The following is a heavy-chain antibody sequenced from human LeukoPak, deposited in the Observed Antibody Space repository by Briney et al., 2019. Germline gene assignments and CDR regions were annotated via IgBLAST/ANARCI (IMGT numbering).Heavy chain of an antibody. V-gene: IGHV4-30-4*01. CDR3: ARVPYYYDSSGYPVGNWFDP. J-gene: IGHJ5*02. Sequence: PSEALSLTCTVSGVSVSSGDYYWSWIRQSPGKGLEWIGYIYYSGSTYYNPSLKSRVTISVDTSKNQFSLELSSVTAADTAVYYCARVPYYYDSSGYPVGNWFDPWGQGTLVTVSS. CDR1: GVSVSSGDYY. D-gene: IGHD3-22*01. CDR2: IYYSGST.